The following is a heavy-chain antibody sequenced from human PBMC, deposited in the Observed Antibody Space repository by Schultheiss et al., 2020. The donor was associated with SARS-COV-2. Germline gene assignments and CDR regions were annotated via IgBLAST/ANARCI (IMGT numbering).Heavy chain of an antibody. CDR1: GGSFSGYY. J-gene: IGHJ6*03. V-gene: IGHV4-59*10. CDR2: IYTSGST. D-gene: IGHD3-22*01. CDR3: ARTRHGLNYYDSSGYYSYDYYMDV. Sequence: SQTLSLTCAVYGGSFSGYYWSWIRQPAGKGLEWIGRIYTSGSTNYNPSLKSRVTMSVDTSKNQFSLKLSSVTAAETAVYYCARTRHGLNYYDSSGYYSYDYYMDVWGQGTTVTVSS.